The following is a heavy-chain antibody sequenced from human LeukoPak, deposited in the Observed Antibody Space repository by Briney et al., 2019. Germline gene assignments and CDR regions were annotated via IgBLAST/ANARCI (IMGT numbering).Heavy chain of an antibody. CDR2: IKQDGSEK. CDR3: ARDYGDYEYYFDY. V-gene: IGHV3-7*01. J-gene: IGHJ4*02. CDR1: GFTFSSYW. D-gene: IGHD4-17*01. Sequence: GGSLRPSCAASGFTFSSYWMSWVRQAPGKGLEWVANIKQDGSEKYYVDSVKGRFTISRDNAKNSLYLQMNSLRAEDTAVYYCARDYGDYEYYFDYWGQGTLVTVSS.